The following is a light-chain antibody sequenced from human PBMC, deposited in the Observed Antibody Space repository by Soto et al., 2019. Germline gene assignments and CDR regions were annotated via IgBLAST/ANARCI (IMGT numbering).Light chain of an antibody. V-gene: IGKV3-15*01. CDR3: HQYHNWPPST. Sequence: EIVMTQSPATLSVSPGERVTLSCRASQSVSSNLAWYQQKPGQAPRLLIYGASTRATGIPARFSGGGSETEFTLPISSLQSDDFSAYYCHQYHNWPPSTFGEGTKVEIK. CDR2: GAS. CDR1: QSVSSN. J-gene: IGKJ1*01.